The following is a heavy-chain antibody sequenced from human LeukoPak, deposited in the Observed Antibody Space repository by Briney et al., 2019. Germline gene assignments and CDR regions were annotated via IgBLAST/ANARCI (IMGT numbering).Heavy chain of an antibody. CDR3: ARDRGYSGYHDY. CDR1: GYTFTGYY. Sequence: GASVKVSCKASGYTFTGYYMHWVRQAPGQGLEWMGRINPNSGGTNYAQKFQGRVTVTRDTSISTAYMELSRLRSDDTAVYYCARDRGYSGYHDYWGQGTLVTVSS. J-gene: IGHJ4*02. D-gene: IGHD5-12*01. CDR2: INPNSGGT. V-gene: IGHV1-2*06.